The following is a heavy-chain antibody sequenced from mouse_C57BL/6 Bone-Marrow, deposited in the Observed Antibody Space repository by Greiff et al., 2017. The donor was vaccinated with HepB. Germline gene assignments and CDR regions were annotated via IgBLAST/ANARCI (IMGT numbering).Heavy chain of an antibody. Sequence: EVQRVESGGGLVKPGGSLKLSCAASGFTFSDYGMHWVRQAPEKGLEWVAYISSGSSTIYYADTVKGRLTISRDNAKNTLFLQMTSLRSEDTAMYYCAGSYDWDAIAYWGQGTSVTVSS. CDR2: ISSGSSTI. CDR1: GFTFSDYG. D-gene: IGHD2-4*01. CDR3: AGSYDWDAIAY. V-gene: IGHV5-17*01. J-gene: IGHJ4*01.